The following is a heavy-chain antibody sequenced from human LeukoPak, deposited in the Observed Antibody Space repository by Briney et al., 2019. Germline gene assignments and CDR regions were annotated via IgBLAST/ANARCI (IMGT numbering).Heavy chain of an antibody. D-gene: IGHD6-6*01. CDR1: GGSISSGSYY. CDR2: IYLSGST. J-gene: IGHJ6*03. Sequence: PSETLSLTCTVSGGSISSGSYYWSWNRQPPGKGLEWIGYIYLSGSTYYNPSLKSRVTISVDRSKNQFSLKLSSVTAADTAVYYCARGSSSGRRYYYYYYMDVWGKGTTVTVSS. CDR3: ARGSSSGRRYYYYYYMDV. V-gene: IGHV4-30-2*01.